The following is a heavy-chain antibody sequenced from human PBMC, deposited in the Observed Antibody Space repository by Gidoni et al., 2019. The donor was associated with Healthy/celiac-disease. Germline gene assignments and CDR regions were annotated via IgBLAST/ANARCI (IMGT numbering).Heavy chain of an antibody. CDR2: INHSGST. CDR3: ARGPLTMVRGDYYFDY. CDR1: GGSFRGYY. D-gene: IGHD3-10*01. Sequence: QVQLQQWGAGLLKPSETLSLTCAVYGGSFRGYYWSWIRQPPGKGLEWIGEINHSGSTNYNPSLKSRVTISVDTSKNQFSLKLSSVTAADTAVYYCARGPLTMVRGDYYFDYWGQGTLVTVSS. J-gene: IGHJ4*02. V-gene: IGHV4-34*01.